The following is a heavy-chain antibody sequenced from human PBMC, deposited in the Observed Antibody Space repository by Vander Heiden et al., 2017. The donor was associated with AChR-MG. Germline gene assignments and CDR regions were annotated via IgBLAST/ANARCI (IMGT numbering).Heavy chain of an antibody. CDR2: ISGSGGST. D-gene: IGHD5-12*01. V-gene: IGHV3-23*01. CDR1: SFTFSSYA. CDR3: ATAPDSGPDYYYYMDV. Sequence: VQLLASGGGLVQAGASLILSCAASSFTFSSYAMSWVRQAPGKGLEWVSAISGSGGSTYYADSVKGRFTISRDNSKNTLYLQMNSLRAEDTAVYYCATAPDSGPDYYYYMDVWGKGTTVTVSS. J-gene: IGHJ6*03.